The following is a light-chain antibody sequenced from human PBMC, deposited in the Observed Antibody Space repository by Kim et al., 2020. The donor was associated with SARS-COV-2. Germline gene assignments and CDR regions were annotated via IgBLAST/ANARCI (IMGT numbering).Light chain of an antibody. Sequence: SYELTQPPSLSVSPGQTASITCSGDNLGNKYACWYHQKPGQSPELVIYRDSERPSGIPERFSGSNSGNTATLTISETQAMDEGDYYCQAWDSSTVVFGGGTQLTVL. V-gene: IGLV3-1*01. CDR1: NLGNKY. CDR3: QAWDSSTVV. CDR2: RDS. J-gene: IGLJ2*01.